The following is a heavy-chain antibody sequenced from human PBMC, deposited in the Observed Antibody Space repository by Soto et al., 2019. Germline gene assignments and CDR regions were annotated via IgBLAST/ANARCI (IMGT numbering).Heavy chain of an antibody. Sequence: PVGSLKISCNGSGYSFITHWIAWVRQMPGEGLEWMGIINPADSDIRYSPSFQGQVTISVDKSINTAYLQWSSLKASDTATYYCTRPQSSGWYDFWGQGTLVTVSS. D-gene: IGHD3-22*01. CDR2: INPADSDI. V-gene: IGHV5-51*01. CDR3: TRPQSSGWYDF. J-gene: IGHJ5*01. CDR1: GYSFITHW.